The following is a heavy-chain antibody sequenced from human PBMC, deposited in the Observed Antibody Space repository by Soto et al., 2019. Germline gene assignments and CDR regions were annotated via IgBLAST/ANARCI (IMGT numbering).Heavy chain of an antibody. Sequence: TLSHTCTVSGGSITTGGYYWSWIRRLPGKGLEWIGHRYYSESTYYNPSLKSRVSISLDTSKNQFSLKLSFVAAADTAMYYCARTKCSGGSCYSWSLDYWGQGTPVTVSS. CDR3: ARTKCSGGSCYSWSLDY. J-gene: IGHJ4*02. CDR1: GGSITTGGYY. CDR2: RYYSEST. V-gene: IGHV4-31*03. D-gene: IGHD2-15*01.